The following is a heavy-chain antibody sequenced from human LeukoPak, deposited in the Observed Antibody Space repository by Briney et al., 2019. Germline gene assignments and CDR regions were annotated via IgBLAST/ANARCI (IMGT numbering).Heavy chain of an antibody. D-gene: IGHD6-25*01. CDR1: GFTFSNAW. J-gene: IGHJ4*02. Sequence: KSGGSLRLSCAASGFTFSNAWMSWVRQAPGKGLEWLGRIKSKSDGGKVDYAAPARGRFSISRDDSINTLYLQINSLQSEDTAIYYCTPQRWDSDYWGQGTLVTVSS. CDR2: IKSKSDGGKV. V-gene: IGHV3-15*01. CDR3: TPQRWDSDY.